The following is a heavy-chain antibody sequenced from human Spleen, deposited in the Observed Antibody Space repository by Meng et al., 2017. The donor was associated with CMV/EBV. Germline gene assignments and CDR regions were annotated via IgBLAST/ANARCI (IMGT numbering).Heavy chain of an antibody. D-gene: IGHD5-24*01. J-gene: IGHJ4*02. CDR3: ATSRDGYNALGVDC. V-gene: IGHV1-2*02. CDR1: GYTFTGYY. CDR2: INPNSGGT. Sequence: ASVKVSCKASGYTFTGYYMHWVRQAPGQGLEWMGWINPNSGGTNYAQKFQGRVTMTRDTSISTAYMELSRLRSDDTAVYYCATSRDGYNALGVDCWGQGTLVTVSS.